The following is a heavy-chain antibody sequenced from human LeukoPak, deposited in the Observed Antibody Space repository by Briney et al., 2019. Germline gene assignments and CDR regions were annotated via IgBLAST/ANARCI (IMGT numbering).Heavy chain of an antibody. J-gene: IGHJ4*02. D-gene: IGHD1-26*01. CDR3: AKDVGKWESLHFFDY. CDR2: ISYDGSNK. V-gene: IGHV3-30-3*01. CDR1: GFTFSSYS. Sequence: PGGSLRLSCAASGFTFSSYSMHWVRQAPGKGLEWVAVISYDGSNKYNADSVKGRFTISRDNSKNTLYLQMNSLRGDDTAVYYCAKDVGKWESLHFFDYWGQGTLVTVSS.